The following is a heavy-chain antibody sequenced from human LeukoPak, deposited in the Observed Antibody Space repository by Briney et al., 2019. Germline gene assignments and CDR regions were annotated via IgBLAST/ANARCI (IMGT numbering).Heavy chain of an antibody. CDR3: ARSGRQQLVPLRSRILDAFDI. D-gene: IGHD6-13*01. Sequence: ASVKVSCKASGYTFTGYYMHWVRQAPGQGLEWMGWINPNSGGTNYAQKFQGWVTMTRDTSISTAYMELSRLRSDDTAVYYCARSGRQQLVPLRSRILDAFDIWGQGTMVTVSS. CDR1: GYTFTGYY. CDR2: INPNSGGT. J-gene: IGHJ3*02. V-gene: IGHV1-2*04.